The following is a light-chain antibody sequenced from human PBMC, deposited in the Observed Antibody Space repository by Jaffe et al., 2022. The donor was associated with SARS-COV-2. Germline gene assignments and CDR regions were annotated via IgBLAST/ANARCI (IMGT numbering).Light chain of an antibody. CDR2: AAS. CDR3: QQSHSTPWT. Sequence: DIQMTQSPSSLSASVGDRVTITCRASEVISDYLNWYQLKPGKAPKLLIYAASTLQSGVPSRFSGLGSGTDFTLTISSLQLEDFATYYCQQSHSTPWTFGQGTNVEVK. CDR1: EVISDY. V-gene: IGKV1-39*01. J-gene: IGKJ1*01.